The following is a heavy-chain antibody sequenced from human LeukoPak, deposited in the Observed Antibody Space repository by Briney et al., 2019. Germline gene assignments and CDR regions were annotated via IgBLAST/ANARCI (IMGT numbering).Heavy chain of an antibody. CDR1: GFTFSDYY. CDR2: ISSSSVYT. V-gene: IGHV3-11*03. Sequence: GGSLRLSCAASGFTFSDYYMIYIRQAPGKGLEWVSYISSSSVYTNYADSVKGRFTISRDNAKNSLYLRMNSLRADDTAVYYCARRGSSGYYIDYWGQGTLVTVSS. CDR3: ARRGSSGYYIDY. D-gene: IGHD3-22*01. J-gene: IGHJ4*02.